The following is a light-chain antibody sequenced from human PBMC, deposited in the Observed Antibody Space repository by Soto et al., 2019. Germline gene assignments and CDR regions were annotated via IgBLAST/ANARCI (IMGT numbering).Light chain of an antibody. CDR2: DVS. Sequence: QLVLTQPASVSGSPGQSITISCTGTSSDVGGYNYVSWYQQHPGKAPKLMIYDVSNRPSGVSNRFSGSKSGNTASLTISGLQAEDEADYYCSSYTSSGFGTGTKVTVL. V-gene: IGLV2-14*01. CDR1: SSDVGGYNY. J-gene: IGLJ1*01. CDR3: SSYTSSG.